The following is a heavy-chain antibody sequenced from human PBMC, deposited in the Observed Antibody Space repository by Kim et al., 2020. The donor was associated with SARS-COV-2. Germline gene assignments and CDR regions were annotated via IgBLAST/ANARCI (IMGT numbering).Heavy chain of an antibody. Sequence: GGSLRLSCAASGFTFSSYAMHWVRQAPGKGLEWVAVISYDGSNKYYADSVKGRFTISRDNSKNTLYLQMNSLRTEDTAVYYCARDPELGYSSSSHYYYGMDVWGQGTTVTVSS. D-gene: IGHD6-6*01. J-gene: IGHJ6*02. V-gene: IGHV3-30-3*01. CDR3: ARDPELGYSSSSHYYYGMDV. CDR2: ISYDGSNK. CDR1: GFTFSSYA.